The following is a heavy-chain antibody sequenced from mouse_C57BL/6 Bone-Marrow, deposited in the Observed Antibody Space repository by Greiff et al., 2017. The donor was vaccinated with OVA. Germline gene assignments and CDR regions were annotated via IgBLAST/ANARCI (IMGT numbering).Heavy chain of an antibody. CDR2: INPSSGYP. Sequence: VQLQQSGAELAKPGASVKLSCKASGYTFTSYWMHWVKQRPGQGLEWIGYINPSSGYPKYHQKFKDKATLTADKSSRTAYMQLSSLTYEDSAVYYCARGIHYYGSSGAYWGQGTLVTVSA. V-gene: IGHV1-7*01. CDR3: ARGIHYYGSSGAY. J-gene: IGHJ3*01. D-gene: IGHD1-1*01. CDR1: GYTFTSYW.